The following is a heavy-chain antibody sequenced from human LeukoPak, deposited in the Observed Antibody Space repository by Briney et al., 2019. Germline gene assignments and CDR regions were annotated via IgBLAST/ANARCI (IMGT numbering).Heavy chain of an antibody. V-gene: IGHV3-11*01. CDR2: ISSSGSTI. J-gene: IGHJ6*02. D-gene: IGHD2-2*01. CDR3: ARLGYCSSTSCSNYYYYGMDV. CDR1: GFTFSDYY. Sequence: GGSLRLSCAASGFTFSDYYMSWIRQAPGKGLEWVSYISSSGSTIYYADSVRGRFTISRDNAKNSLYLQMNSLRAEDTAVYYCARLGYCSSTSCSNYYYYGMDVWGQGTTVTVSS.